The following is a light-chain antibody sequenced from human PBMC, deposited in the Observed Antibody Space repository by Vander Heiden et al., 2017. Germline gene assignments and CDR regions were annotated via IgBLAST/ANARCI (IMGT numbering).Light chain of an antibody. Sequence: QSVLTQPPSASGTPGQRVTISSYGSSSNIGSNYVYWYQQPPGTAPKLLIYRNNQRPSGVPDRFSGSKSGTSASLAISGLRSEDEADYYCAAWEDSRSVWVFGGGTKLTVL. CDR3: AAWEDSRSVWV. CDR1: SSNIGSNY. V-gene: IGLV1-47*01. CDR2: RNN. J-gene: IGLJ3*02.